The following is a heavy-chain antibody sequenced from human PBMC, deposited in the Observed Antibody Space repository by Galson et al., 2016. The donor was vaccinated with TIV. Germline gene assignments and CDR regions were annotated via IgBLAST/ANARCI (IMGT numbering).Heavy chain of an antibody. D-gene: IGHD4-17*01. Sequence: QSGAEVKKPGESLKISCKDSGYTFTNYWIAWLRQMPGKGLEWIASIYYSGDTNTNYNPSLNSRVTISVDTSKNQVSLKLMSVTAADTAVYYCARAPYGENWYFDLWGRGTLVTVSS. J-gene: IGHJ2*01. V-gene: IGHV5-51*01. CDR2: IYYSGDTNT. CDR1: GYTFTNYW. CDR3: ARAPYGENWYFDL.